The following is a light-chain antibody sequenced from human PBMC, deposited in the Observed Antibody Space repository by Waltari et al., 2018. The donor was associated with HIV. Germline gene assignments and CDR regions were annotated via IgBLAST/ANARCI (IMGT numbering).Light chain of an antibody. CDR1: SSNIGADYP. J-gene: IGLJ3*02. Sequence: QSVLTQPPSLSGAPGQTVTISCTGTSSNIGADYPVHWYQPLPGTAPKLLFYGNTIRPSGARDRFSGSKSGTSASLASTGLQADDEADYYCQSDDSSLSAWVFGGGTKLTVL. V-gene: IGLV1-40*01. CDR2: GNT. CDR3: QSDDSSLSAWV.